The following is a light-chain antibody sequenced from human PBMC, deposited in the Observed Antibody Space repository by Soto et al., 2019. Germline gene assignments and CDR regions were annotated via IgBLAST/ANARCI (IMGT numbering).Light chain of an antibody. CDR1: QSISTTY. CDR3: QLYGGSPLYT. Sequence: EVVLTQSPATLSLSPGERATLSCRASQSISTTYLAWYRQKPGQAPRLLIHAASIRAAGIPDRFSGSGSGTNFTLTINRLEPEDFAVYYCQLYGGSPLYTFGQGTKLEIK. CDR2: AAS. J-gene: IGKJ2*01. V-gene: IGKV3-20*01.